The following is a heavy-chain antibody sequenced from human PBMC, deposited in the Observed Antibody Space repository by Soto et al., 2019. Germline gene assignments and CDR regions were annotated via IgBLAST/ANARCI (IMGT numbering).Heavy chain of an antibody. CDR1: GGSISSGDYY. J-gene: IGHJ4*02. V-gene: IGHV4-30-4*01. D-gene: IGHD1-26*01. CDR2: IYYSGST. Sequence: SETLSLTCTVSGGSISSGDYYWSWIRQPPGKGLEWIGYIYYSGSTYYNPSLKSRVTISVDTSKNQFSLKLSSVTAADTAVYYCARGVARSYFSYYWGQGTLVTVSS. CDR3: ARGVARSYFSYY.